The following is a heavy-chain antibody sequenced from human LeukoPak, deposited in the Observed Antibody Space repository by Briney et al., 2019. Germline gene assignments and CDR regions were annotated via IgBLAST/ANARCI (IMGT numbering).Heavy chain of an antibody. D-gene: IGHD1-26*01. J-gene: IGHJ4*02. Sequence: ASVKVSCKASGGTFSSYAISWVRQAPGQGLEWMGGIIPIFGTANYAQKFQGRVTITADESTSTAYMELSSLRSEDTAVYYCARARGSYSPAPYYFDYWGQGTLVTVSS. V-gene: IGHV1-69*13. CDR2: IIPIFGTA. CDR1: GGTFSSYA. CDR3: ARARGSYSPAPYYFDY.